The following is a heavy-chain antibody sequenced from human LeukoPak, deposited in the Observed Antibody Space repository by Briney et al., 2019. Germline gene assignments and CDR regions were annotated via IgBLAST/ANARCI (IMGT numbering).Heavy chain of an antibody. V-gene: IGHV3-23*01. CDR2: ISGKGDKT. D-gene: IGHD3-10*01. J-gene: IGHJ4*02. CDR3: AKAKSLSTFGSGSSTALDY. Sequence: PGGSLRLSCAASGFTFTDYAMSWVRLSPGKGLEWVSIISGKGDKTYHADSVKGRFTISRDNAKNTMSLHMNSLRAEDTAVYYCAKAKSLSTFGSGSSTALDYWGQGMLVSVSS. CDR1: GFTFTDYA.